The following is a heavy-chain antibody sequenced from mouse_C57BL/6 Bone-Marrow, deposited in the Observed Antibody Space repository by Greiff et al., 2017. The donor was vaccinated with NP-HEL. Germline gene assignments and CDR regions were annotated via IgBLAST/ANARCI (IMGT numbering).Heavy chain of an antibody. CDR2: ISRGSSTI. Sequence: EVQLQESGGGLVKPGGSLKLSCAASGFTFSDYGMHWVRQAPEKGLEWVAYISRGSSTIYYADTVKGRFTISRDNAKNTLFLQMTSLRSEDTAMYYCARQGLHYAMDYWGQGTSVTVSS. CDR3: ARQGLHYAMDY. V-gene: IGHV5-17*01. CDR1: GFTFSDYG. J-gene: IGHJ4*01. D-gene: IGHD2-1*01.